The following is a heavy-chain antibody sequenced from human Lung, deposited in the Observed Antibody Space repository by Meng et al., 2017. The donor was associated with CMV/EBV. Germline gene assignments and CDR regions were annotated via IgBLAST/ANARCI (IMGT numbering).Heavy chain of an antibody. D-gene: IGHD3-16*01. CDR1: GFTFSTYS. J-gene: IGHJ5*02. V-gene: IGHV3-21*01. Sequence: LRSSCEASGFTFSTYSMNWVRQAPGKGLEWVASISTSSTYIYYADSVKGRFTISRDNAKNSLYLQMNSLRAEDTAVYYCASQGGERGSWGQGTLVTVSS. CDR2: ISTSSTYI. CDR3: ASQGGERGS.